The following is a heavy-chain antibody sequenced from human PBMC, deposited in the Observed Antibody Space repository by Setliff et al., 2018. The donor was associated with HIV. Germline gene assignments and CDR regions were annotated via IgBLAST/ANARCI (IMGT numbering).Heavy chain of an antibody. CDR2: IYYSGST. J-gene: IGHJ4*01. CDR1: GGSFSSGAYH. CDR3: AGSLSSSWYGYN. D-gene: IGHD6-13*01. V-gene: IGHV4-31*03. Sequence: SETLSLTCTVSGGSFSSGAYHWSWIRQHPGKGLEWIGYIYYSGSTYCDPSLKSRVTISVDTSKNQFSLKLSSVTAADTAVYYCAGSLSSSWYGYNWGHGKLVTVSS.